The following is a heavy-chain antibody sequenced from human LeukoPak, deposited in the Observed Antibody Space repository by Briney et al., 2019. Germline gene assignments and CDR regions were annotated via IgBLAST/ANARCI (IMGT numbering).Heavy chain of an antibody. V-gene: IGHV3-23*01. CDR2: ISGSGDRT. CDR3: AKGKELSFCVY. Sequence: SGGSLRLSCAASGFTFSTYAMSWVRQGPGKGLEWVSAISGSGDRTYYADSVKGRFTISRDNSKNTLYLQMNSLRAEDTAVYYCAKGKELSFCVYWGQGTLVTVSS. D-gene: IGHD3-16*02. J-gene: IGHJ4*02. CDR1: GFTFSTYA.